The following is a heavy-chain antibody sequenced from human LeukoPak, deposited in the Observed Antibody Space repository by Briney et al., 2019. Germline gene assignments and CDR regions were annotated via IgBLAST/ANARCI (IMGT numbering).Heavy chain of an antibody. Sequence: GASVKVSCKASGYTFTGYYMHWVRQAPGQGLEWMGWINPNSGGTKYAQKFQGRVTMTRDTSISTAYMELSRLRSDDTAVYYCAREGTYYYYYMDVWGKGTTVTISS. D-gene: IGHD1-1*01. V-gene: IGHV1-2*02. CDR1: GYTFTGYY. CDR3: AREGTYYYYYMDV. J-gene: IGHJ6*03. CDR2: INPNSGGT.